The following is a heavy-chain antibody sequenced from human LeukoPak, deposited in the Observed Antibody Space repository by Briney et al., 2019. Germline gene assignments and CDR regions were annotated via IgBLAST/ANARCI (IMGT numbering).Heavy chain of an antibody. J-gene: IGHJ5*02. V-gene: IGHV1-46*01. Sequence: ASVKVPCKASGYTFTSYYMHWVRQAPGQGLEWMGIINPSGGSTSYPQKFQGRVTMTRDTSTSTVYMELSSLRSEDTAMYYCARGQGNWFDPWGQGTLVTVSS. CDR3: ARGQGNWFDP. CDR1: GYTFTSYY. CDR2: INPSGGST.